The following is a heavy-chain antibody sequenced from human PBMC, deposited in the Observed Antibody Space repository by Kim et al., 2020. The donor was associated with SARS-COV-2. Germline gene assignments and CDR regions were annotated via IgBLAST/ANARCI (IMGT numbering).Heavy chain of an antibody. Sequence: GGSLRLSCAASGFTFSDYYMSWIRQAPGKGLEWVSYISSSSSYTNYADSVKGRFTISRDNAKNSLYLQMNSLRAEDTAVYYCARVGYDYVWGSYRDYYYYDGMDGWGQGTPVTVSS. CDR1: GFTFSDYY. CDR2: ISSSSSYT. CDR3: ARVGYDYVWGSYRDYYYYDGMDG. D-gene: IGHD3-16*02. J-gene: IGHJ6*02. V-gene: IGHV3-11*05.